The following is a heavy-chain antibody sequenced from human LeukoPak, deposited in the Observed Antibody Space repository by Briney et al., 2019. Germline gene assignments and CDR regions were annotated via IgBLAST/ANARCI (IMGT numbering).Heavy chain of an antibody. CDR3: ARDRGSLGYCSSTSWSCAFDI. V-gene: IGHV1-18*01. J-gene: IGHJ3*02. CDR1: GYTFTSCG. D-gene: IGHD2-2*01. CDR2: ISAYNGNT. Sequence: ASVKVSCKASGYTFTSCGISWVRQAPGQGLEWMGWISAYNGNTNYAQKLQGRVTMTTDTSTSTAYMELRSLRSDDTAVYYCARDRGSLGYCSSTSWSCAFDIWGQGTMVTVSS.